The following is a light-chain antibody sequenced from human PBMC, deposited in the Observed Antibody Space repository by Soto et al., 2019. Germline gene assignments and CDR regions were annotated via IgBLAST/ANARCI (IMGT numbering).Light chain of an antibody. CDR2: SVS. J-gene: IGLJ1*01. CDR3: CSYAGSYTYV. V-gene: IGLV2-11*01. CDR1: SSDVGGHNY. Sequence: QSALTQPRSVSGPPGQSVTISCTGTSSDVGGHNYVSWYQQYPGKAPRLLLSSVSKRPSGVPDRFSGSKSGNTASLTISGLQAEDEADYYCCSYAGSYTYVFGTGTKVTVL.